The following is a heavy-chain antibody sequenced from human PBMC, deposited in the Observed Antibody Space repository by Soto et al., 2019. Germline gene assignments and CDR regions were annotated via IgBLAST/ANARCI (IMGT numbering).Heavy chain of an antibody. D-gene: IGHD4-4*01. V-gene: IGHV4-61*01. Sequence: SATLSITCTVSGGSVSSGSYYWRWIRQPPGKGLEWIGYIYYSGSTNYNPSLKSRVTISVDTSKNQFSLKLSSVTAADTAVYYCARWSPGVRLQYYYYYGMDVWGQGTTVTVSS. CDR3: ARWSPGVRLQYYYYYGMDV. CDR1: GGSVSSGSYY. CDR2: IYYSGST. J-gene: IGHJ6*02.